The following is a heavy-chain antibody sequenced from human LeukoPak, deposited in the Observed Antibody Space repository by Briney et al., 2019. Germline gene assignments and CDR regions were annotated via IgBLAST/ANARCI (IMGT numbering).Heavy chain of an antibody. CDR2: LLYSGTT. V-gene: IGHV4-39*07. J-gene: IGHJ4*02. CDR3: ARDVFEPYYFDY. D-gene: IGHD3-10*01. CDR1: GGSISNSSYY. Sequence: PSETLSLTCTVSGGSISNSSYYWGWLRQPPGKGLEWIGSLLYSGTTYYNPSLRSRVTMSVDTSKNQFSLNLSSLTAADTAMYYCARDVFEPYYFDYWGQGSLVTVSS.